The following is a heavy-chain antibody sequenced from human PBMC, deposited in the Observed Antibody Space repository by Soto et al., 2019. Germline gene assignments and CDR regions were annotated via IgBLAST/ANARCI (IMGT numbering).Heavy chain of an antibody. J-gene: IGHJ6*02. CDR3: AREYCSGGSCYSNAHDYGDENWDYYYYGMDV. V-gene: IGHV4-39*01. CDR1: GGSISSSSYY. D-gene: IGHD2-15*01. Sequence: SETLSLTCTVSGGSISSSSYYWGWIRQPPGKGLEWIGSIYYSGSTYYNPSLKSRVTISVDTSKNQFSLKLSSVTAADTAVYYCAREYCSGGSCYSNAHDYGDENWDYYYYGMDVWGQGTTVTVSS. CDR2: IYYSGST.